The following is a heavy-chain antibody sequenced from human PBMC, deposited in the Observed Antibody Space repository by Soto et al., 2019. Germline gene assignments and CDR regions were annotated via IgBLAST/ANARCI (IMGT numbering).Heavy chain of an antibody. V-gene: IGHV3-30-3*01. J-gene: IGHJ4*02. Sequence: LRLSCAASGFTFSSYAMHWVRQAPGKGLEWVAVISYDGSNKYYADSVKGRFTISRDNSKNTLYLQMNSLRAEDTAVYYCAREVYSYGSFFDYWGRGTLVTVSS. CDR3: AREVYSYGSFFDY. CDR1: GFTFSSYA. D-gene: IGHD5-18*01. CDR2: ISYDGSNK.